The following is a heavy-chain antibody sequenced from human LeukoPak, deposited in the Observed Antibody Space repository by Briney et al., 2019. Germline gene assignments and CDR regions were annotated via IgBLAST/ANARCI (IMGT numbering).Heavy chain of an antibody. V-gene: IGHV1-2*02. J-gene: IGHJ3*02. Sequence: ASVKVSCKASGYTSTGYYMHWVRQAPGQGLEWMGWINPNSGGTNYAQKFQGRVTITRDTSASTAYMELSSLRSEDTAVYYCARDSEDCGSGVDAFDIWGQGTMVTVSS. CDR1: GYTSTGYY. CDR2: INPNSGGT. D-gene: IGHD3-10*01. CDR3: ARDSEDCGSGVDAFDI.